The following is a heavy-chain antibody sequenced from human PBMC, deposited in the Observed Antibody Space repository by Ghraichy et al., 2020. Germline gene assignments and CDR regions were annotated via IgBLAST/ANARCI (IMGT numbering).Heavy chain of an antibody. V-gene: IGHV4-59*12. CDR2: IHSSGIT. CDR1: GDSINDYY. J-gene: IGHJ4*02. Sequence: SETLSLTCTVSGDSINDYYWNWLRQTPGKGLEWIANIHSSGITYYNSTLKSRVTMSIDTSKNQFSLRLSSVTAADTAVYFCAREKINGYNYFDHWCQGTLVTVSS. D-gene: IGHD2-8*01. CDR3: AREKINGYNYFDH.